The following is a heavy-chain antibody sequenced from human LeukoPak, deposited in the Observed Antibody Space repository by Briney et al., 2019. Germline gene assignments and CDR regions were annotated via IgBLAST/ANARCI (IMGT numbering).Heavy chain of an antibody. CDR1: GGSISSYY. CDR3: ARDADDSSGYGFDY. CDR2: IYYSGST. D-gene: IGHD3-22*01. V-gene: IGHV4-59*01. Sequence: SETLSLTCTVSGGSISSYYWSWIRQPPGKGLEWIGYIYYSGSTNYNPSLKSRVTISVDTSKNQFSLKLRSVTAADTAVYYCARDADDSSGYGFDYWGQGTLVTVSS. J-gene: IGHJ4*02.